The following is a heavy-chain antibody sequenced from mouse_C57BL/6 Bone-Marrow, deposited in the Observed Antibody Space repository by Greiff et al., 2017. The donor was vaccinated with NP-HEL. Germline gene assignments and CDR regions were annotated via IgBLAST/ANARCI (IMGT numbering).Heavy chain of an antibody. CDR1: GFTFSDYG. V-gene: IGHV5-17*01. CDR3: ARHYYGSNYAMDY. CDR2: ISSGSSTI. Sequence: EVKLVESGGGLVKPGGSLKLSCAASGFTFSDYGMHWVRQAPEKGLEWVAYISSGSSTIYYADKVKGRFTISRDNAKNTLFLQMTSLRSEDTAMYYCARHYYGSNYAMDYWGQGTSVTVSS. J-gene: IGHJ4*01. D-gene: IGHD1-1*01.